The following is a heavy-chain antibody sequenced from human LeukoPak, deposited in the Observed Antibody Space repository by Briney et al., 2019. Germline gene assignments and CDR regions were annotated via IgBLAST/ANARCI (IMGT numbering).Heavy chain of an antibody. CDR3: ASPGYSSSWYFDY. CDR1: GFTFSSYA. CDR2: ISGSGGST. V-gene: IGHV3-23*01. Sequence: GGSVRLSCAASGFTFSSYAMSWVRQAPGKGLEWVSAISGSGGSTYYADSVKGRFTISRDNSKNTLYLQMNSLRAEDTAVYYCASPGYSSSWYFDYWGQGTLVTVSP. J-gene: IGHJ4*02. D-gene: IGHD6-13*01.